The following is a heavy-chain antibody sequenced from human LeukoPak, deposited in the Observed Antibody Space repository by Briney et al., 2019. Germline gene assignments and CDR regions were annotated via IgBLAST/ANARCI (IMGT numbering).Heavy chain of an antibody. V-gene: IGHV3-43*02. J-gene: IGHJ3*02. CDR3: AKDSRYYDSSGYYWGASDI. Sequence: GGSLRLSCAASGFTFYDYAMHWVRQAPGKGLEWVSLISGDGGSTYYADAVKGRFTISRDNSKNSLYLQMNSLRTEDTALYYCAKDSRYYDSSGYYWGASDIWGQGTMVTV. CDR1: GFTFYDYA. D-gene: IGHD3-22*01. CDR2: ISGDGGST.